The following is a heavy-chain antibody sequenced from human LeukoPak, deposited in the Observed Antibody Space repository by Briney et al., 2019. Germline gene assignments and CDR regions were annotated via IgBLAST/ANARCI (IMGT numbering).Heavy chain of an antibody. J-gene: IGHJ1*01. CDR3: ARGGRHCSSNSCYRRAEYFPH. Sequence: PGESLKISCKGSGYSFTSYWIGWVRQMPGKGLEWMGIIYPADSYTRYSPSFQGQVTISADKSSRTAYLQWSSLKASDTGMYYCARGGRHCSSNSCYRRAEYFPHWGQGTLVTVSS. CDR2: IYPADSYT. D-gene: IGHD2-2*01. V-gene: IGHV5-51*03. CDR1: GYSFTSYW.